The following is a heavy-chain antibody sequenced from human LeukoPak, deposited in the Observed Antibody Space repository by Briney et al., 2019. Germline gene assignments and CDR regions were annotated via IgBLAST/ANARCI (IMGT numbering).Heavy chain of an antibody. CDR2: ISGGGGST. J-gene: IGHJ4*02. CDR1: GLTVSNNY. CDR3: AKGGKWDVTPFDY. Sequence: GGSLRLSCAASGLTVSNNYMNWVRQAPGKGLEWVSTISGGGGSTYYADSVKGRFTISRDNSKNTLYLQVNSLRAEDTAVYYCAKGGKWDVTPFDYWGQGTLVTVSS. V-gene: IGHV3-23*01. D-gene: IGHD1-26*01.